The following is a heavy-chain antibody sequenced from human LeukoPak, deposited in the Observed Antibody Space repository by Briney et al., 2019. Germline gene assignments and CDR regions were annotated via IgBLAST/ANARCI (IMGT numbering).Heavy chain of an antibody. V-gene: IGHV3-48*04. CDR2: ISTSSSII. D-gene: IGHD4-11*01. J-gene: IGHJ4*02. CDR1: GFTFSSYG. Sequence: GGSLRLSCAASGFTFSSYGMNWVRQAPGKGLEWVSYISTSSSIIYYADSVKGRFTISRDNAKNSLYLQMNSLRAEDTAVYYCAREDLQSFDYWGQGTLVTVSS. CDR3: AREDLQSFDY.